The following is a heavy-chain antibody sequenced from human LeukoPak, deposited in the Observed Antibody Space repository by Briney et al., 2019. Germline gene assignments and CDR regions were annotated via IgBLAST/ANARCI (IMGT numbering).Heavy chain of an antibody. CDR3: AKGLWGAYYYGMDV. D-gene: IGHD3-16*01. CDR2: ISGSGATT. J-gene: IGHJ6*02. Sequence: SGRSLRLSCAASGSTFSNYAMSWVRQAPGKGLEWVLVISGSGATTDHADSVMGRFTISRDNSKNTLYLQLDSLRADDTAVYFCAKGLWGAYYYGMDVWGQGTTVTVSS. CDR1: GSTFSNYA. V-gene: IGHV3-23*01.